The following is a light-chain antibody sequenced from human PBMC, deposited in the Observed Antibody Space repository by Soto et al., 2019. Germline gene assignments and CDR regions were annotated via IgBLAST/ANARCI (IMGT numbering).Light chain of an antibody. CDR2: AAS. CDR3: QHYSADSVT. V-gene: IGKV1-5*01. CDR1: QSISSW. Sequence: DIQVDNNTSDLSADVEDSITRSWRASQSISSWLAWYQQKPGKAPKLLIYAASSLESGVPSRLSGSGSGTEFTLSISTLQPDDFATSICQHYSADSVTFGQGTKVDIK. J-gene: IGKJ1*01.